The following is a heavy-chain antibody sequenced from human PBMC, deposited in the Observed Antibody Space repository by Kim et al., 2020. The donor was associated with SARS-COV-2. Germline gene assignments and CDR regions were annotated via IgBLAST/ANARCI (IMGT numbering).Heavy chain of an antibody. J-gene: IGHJ4*02. CDR3: ARDLYGSLDY. V-gene: IGHV4-31*02. Sequence: GSTHHNPSLRGRVTTTEDTSKNQFSLKLSSVPAADTAVYYCARDLYGSLDYWGQGTLVTVSS. D-gene: IGHD3-10*01. CDR2: GST.